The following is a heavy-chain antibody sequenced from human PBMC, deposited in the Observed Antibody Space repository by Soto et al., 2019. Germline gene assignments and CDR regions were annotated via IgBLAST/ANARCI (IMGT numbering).Heavy chain of an antibody. V-gene: IGHV3-30*18. D-gene: IGHD3-22*01. CDR1: GFSFRNYG. CDR2: ISYDGSNK. Sequence: PGGSLRLSCAGSGFSFRNYGMHWVRQAPGKGLEWVAVISYDGSNKYYADSVKGRFTISRDNSKNTLYLQMNSLRAEDTAVYYCAKEGYYDSSGYYDWGQGTLVTVSS. CDR3: AKEGYYDSSGYYD. J-gene: IGHJ4*02.